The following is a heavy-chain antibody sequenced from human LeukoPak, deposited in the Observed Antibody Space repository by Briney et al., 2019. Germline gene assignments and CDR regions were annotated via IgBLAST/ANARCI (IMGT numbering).Heavy chain of an antibody. Sequence: SQTLSLTCTVSGGSISSGSYYWSWIRQPAGKGLEWIGRIYTSGSTNYNPSLKSRVTISVDTSKNQFSLKLSSVAAADTAVYYCASGTGGGNPFDYWGQGTLVTVSS. V-gene: IGHV4-61*02. CDR3: ASGTGGGNPFDY. CDR1: GGSISSGSYY. CDR2: IYTSGST. D-gene: IGHD4-23*01. J-gene: IGHJ4*02.